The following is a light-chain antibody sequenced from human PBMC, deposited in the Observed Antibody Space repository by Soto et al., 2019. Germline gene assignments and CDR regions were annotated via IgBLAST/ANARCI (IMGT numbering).Light chain of an antibody. Sequence: DIQMTQSPSSLSASVGDRVSITCRASQSISIYLNWYPQKPGKAPKLLIYAASSLQSGVPSRFSGSGSGTDFTLTISSLQPEDFATYYCQHADSFPLITFGQGTRLEIK. CDR1: QSISIY. V-gene: IGKV1-39*01. CDR2: AAS. J-gene: IGKJ5*01. CDR3: QHADSFPLIT.